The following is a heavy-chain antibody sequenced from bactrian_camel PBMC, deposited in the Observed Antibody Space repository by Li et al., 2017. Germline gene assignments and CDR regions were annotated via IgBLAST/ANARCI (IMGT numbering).Heavy chain of an antibody. V-gene: IGHV3S40*01. J-gene: IGHJ6*01. D-gene: IGHD5*01. CDR1: GFTFSTYA. CDR2: IHSGGGYT. Sequence: DVQLVESGGGLVQPGGSLRLSCAASGFTFSTYAMSWVRQALGKGLEWVSRIHSGGGYTAYADSVKGRFTISRDNAKNTVALQMNSLKSVDTALYYCAATGDSWGGDFGHWGQGTQVTVS. CDR3: AATGDSWGGDFGH.